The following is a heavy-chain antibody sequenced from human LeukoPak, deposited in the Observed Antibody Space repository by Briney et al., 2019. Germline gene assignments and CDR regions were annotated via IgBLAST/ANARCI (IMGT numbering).Heavy chain of an antibody. J-gene: IGHJ4*02. V-gene: IGHV1-69*13. Sequence: ASVKVSCKASGGTFSSYAISWVRQAPGQGLEWMGGIIPIFGTANYAQKFQGRVTITADESTSTAYMELSSLRSEDTAVYYCARGRYYYDSSGYTPLPDYWGQGTLVTVSS. CDR1: GGTFSSYA. D-gene: IGHD3-22*01. CDR3: ARGRYYYDSSGYTPLPDY. CDR2: IIPIFGTA.